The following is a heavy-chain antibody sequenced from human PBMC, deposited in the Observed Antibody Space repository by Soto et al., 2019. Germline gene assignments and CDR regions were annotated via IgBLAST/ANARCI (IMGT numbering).Heavy chain of an antibody. CDR3: ARVRATDYEIDY. CDR2: IKRDGSEK. J-gene: IGHJ4*02. Sequence: XGSLRLSCTASGVILGSYWMTWVRHVPGKGLHWVANIKRDGSEKYYVDFVKGRFTISRDNADNSVFLDMNNLRVDDTATYYCARVRATDYEIDYWGQGALVTVSS. D-gene: IGHD4-17*01. CDR1: GVILGSYW. V-gene: IGHV3-7*03.